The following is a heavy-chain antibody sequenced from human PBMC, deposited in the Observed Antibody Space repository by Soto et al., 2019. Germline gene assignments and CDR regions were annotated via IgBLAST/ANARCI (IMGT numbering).Heavy chain of an antibody. D-gene: IGHD3-10*01. V-gene: IGHV4-34*01. J-gene: IGHJ5*02. CDR1: GGSFSGYY. CDR2: INHSGST. Sequence: SETLSLTCAVYGGSFSGYYWSWIRQPPGKGLEWIGEINHSGSTNYNPSLKSRVTISVDTSKNQFSLKLSSVTAADTAVYYCANQGDDYYGSGAGDWFDPWGQGIRVNVSS. CDR3: ANQGDDYYGSGAGDWFDP.